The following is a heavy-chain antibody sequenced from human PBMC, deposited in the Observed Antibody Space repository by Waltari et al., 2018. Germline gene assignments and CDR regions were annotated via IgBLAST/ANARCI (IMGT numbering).Heavy chain of an antibody. V-gene: IGHV4-38-2*02. Sequence: QVQLQESGPGLVKPSETLSLTCTVSGYSISSGYYWGWIRQPPGKGLEWIGSIYHSGSTHYNPALKSRVTISVDTSTNQFSLKLSSVTAADTAVYYCARVDVVVVAAPGGYFDYWGQGTLVTVSS. D-gene: IGHD2-15*01. CDR1: GYSISSGYY. CDR2: IYHSGST. J-gene: IGHJ4*02. CDR3: ARVDVVVVAAPGGYFDY.